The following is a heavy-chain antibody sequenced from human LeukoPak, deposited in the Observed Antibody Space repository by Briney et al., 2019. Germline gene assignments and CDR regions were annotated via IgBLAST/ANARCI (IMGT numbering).Heavy chain of an antibody. V-gene: IGHV4-61*02. CDR1: GGSISSGSYY. J-gene: IGHJ4*02. D-gene: IGHD5-18*01. Sequence: SETLSLTCTVSGGSISSGSYYWSWIRQPAGRGLEWIGRIFTSGSTNYNPSLKSRVTISLDTSKNQFSLNLNAVTAADTAVYYCTREGYSSPDYWGQGTLVTVSS. CDR3: TREGYSSPDY. CDR2: IFTSGST.